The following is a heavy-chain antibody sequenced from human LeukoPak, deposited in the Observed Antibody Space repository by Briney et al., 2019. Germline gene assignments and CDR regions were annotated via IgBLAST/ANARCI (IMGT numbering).Heavy chain of an antibody. Sequence: SETLSLTCTVSGGSISSYYWSWIRQPPGKGLEWIGYIYYSGSTNYNPSLKSRVTISVDTSKNQFSLKLSSVTAADTAVYYCAREYGSGYYYHFDYWGQGTLVTVSS. V-gene: IGHV4-59*01. CDR3: AREYGSGYYYHFDY. D-gene: IGHD3-22*01. CDR2: IYYSGST. CDR1: GGSISSYY. J-gene: IGHJ4*02.